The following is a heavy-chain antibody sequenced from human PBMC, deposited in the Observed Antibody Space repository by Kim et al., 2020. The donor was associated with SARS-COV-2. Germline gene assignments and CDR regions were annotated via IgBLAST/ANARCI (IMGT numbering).Heavy chain of an antibody. CDR2: MNPNSGDT. J-gene: IGHJ3*02. D-gene: IGHD3-22*01. CDR3: ARAVTPYSYDTTGDDAFDI. Sequence: ASVKVSCKASGYTFTSFDFNWVRQAPGQGLQWMGWMNPNSGDTGYAQKFRGRVTMTRDTSINTAYMELSSLRSEDTAVYYCARAVTPYSYDTTGDDAFDIWGQGTMVTVSS. CDR1: GYTFTSFD. V-gene: IGHV1-8*01.